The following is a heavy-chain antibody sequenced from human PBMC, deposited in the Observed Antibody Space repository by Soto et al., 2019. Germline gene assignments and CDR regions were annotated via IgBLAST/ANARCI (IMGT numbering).Heavy chain of an antibody. CDR2: ISSGGITT. V-gene: IGHV3-23*03. CDR3: AKGPLNMRLGFCDY. CDR1: GFTFSSYG. J-gene: IGHJ4*02. D-gene: IGHD3-3*01. Sequence: PGGSLRLSCAASGFTFSSYGMHWVRQAPGKGLEWVAVISSGGITTYYADSVKGRFTISRDNSKDTLDLQMNSLRAEDTALYYCAKGPLNMRLGFCDYWGQGTLVTVSS.